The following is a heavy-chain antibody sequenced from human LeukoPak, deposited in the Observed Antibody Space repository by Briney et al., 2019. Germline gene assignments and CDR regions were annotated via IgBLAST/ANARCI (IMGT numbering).Heavy chain of an antibody. CDR3: ARDLYYYDSSGYTRHEFDAFDI. CDR2: ISAYNGNT. V-gene: IGHV1-18*01. Sequence: ASVKVSCKASGYTFTSYGISWVRQAPGQGLEWMGWISAYNGNTNYAQKFQGRVTITADESTSTAYMELSSLRSEDTAVYYCARDLYYYDSSGYTRHEFDAFDIWGQGTMVTVSS. CDR1: GYTFTSYG. J-gene: IGHJ3*02. D-gene: IGHD3-22*01.